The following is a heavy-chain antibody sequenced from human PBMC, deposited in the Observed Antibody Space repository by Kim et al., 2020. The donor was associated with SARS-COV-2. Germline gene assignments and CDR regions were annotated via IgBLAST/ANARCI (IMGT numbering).Heavy chain of an antibody. CDR1: GFTFSAYD. D-gene: IGHD3-16*01. CDR2: ITKSSNTI. CDR3: VRDRMGGAFDM. V-gene: IGHV3-48*02. J-gene: IGHJ3*02. Sequence: GGSLRLSCATSGFTFSAYDMNWVRQAPGKGLEWLSFITKSSNTIYYADSVEGRFTISRDNAKNSLFLQMNSLRDEDTALYYCVRDRMGGAFDMWGQGPMV.